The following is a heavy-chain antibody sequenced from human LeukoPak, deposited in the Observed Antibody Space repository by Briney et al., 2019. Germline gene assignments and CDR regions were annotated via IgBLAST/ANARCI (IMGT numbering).Heavy chain of an antibody. CDR3: AKDGRSSHSYMDV. CDR2: IRHDGTNK. CDR1: GFTFSNYG. J-gene: IGHJ6*03. D-gene: IGHD2-15*01. V-gene: IGHV3-30*02. Sequence: GRSLRLSCAASGFTFSNYGMHWVRQAPGKGLEWVAFIRHDGTNKFYADSVKGRFTISRDNSKNTLYLQMNCLRAEDTAVYYCAKDGRSSHSYMDVWGKGTTVTVSS.